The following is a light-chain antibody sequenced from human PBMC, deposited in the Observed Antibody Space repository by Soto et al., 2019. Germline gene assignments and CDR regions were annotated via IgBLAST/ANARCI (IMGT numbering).Light chain of an antibody. CDR3: SSYTSSSTWV. CDR1: RRDVGGYNY. CDR2: EVS. J-gene: IGLJ3*02. V-gene: IGLV2-14*01. Sequence: QSVLTQPASVSGSPGQSITISCTGTRRDVGGYNYVSWYQQHPGKAPKLMIYEVSDRPSGVSNRFSGSKSGNTASLTISGLQAEDEADYYCSSYTSSSTWVFGGGTKVTVL.